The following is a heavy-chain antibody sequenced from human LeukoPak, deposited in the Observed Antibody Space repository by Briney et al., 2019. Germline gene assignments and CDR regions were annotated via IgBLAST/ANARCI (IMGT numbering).Heavy chain of an antibody. Sequence: VESLKISCKGSGYSFTSYWIGWVRQMPGKGLEWIGNLYPGDSDTRYSPSFQGQVTISADKSISTAYLQWSSLKASDTAMYYCATPGGNDYVGYWGQGTLVTVSS. CDR3: ATPGGNDYVGY. CDR2: LYPGDSDT. V-gene: IGHV5-51*01. D-gene: IGHD4-23*01. CDR1: GYSFTSYW. J-gene: IGHJ4*02.